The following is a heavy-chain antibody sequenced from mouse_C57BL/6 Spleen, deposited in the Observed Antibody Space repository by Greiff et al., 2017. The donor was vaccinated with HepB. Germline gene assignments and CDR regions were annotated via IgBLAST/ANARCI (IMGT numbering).Heavy chain of an antibody. CDR1: GFSLTSYG. CDR3: ARNIVITTVVATSYWYFDV. D-gene: IGHD1-1*01. V-gene: IGHV2-2*01. CDR2: IWSGGST. J-gene: IGHJ1*03. Sequence: VQGVESGPGLVQPSQRLSITCTVSGFSLTSYGVHWVRQSPGKGLEWLGVIWSGGSTDYNAAFISRLSISKDNSKSQVFFKMNSLQADDTAIYYCARNIVITTVVATSYWYFDVWGTGTTVTVSS.